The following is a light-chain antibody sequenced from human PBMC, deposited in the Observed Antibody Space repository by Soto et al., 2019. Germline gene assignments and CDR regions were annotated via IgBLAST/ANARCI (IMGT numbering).Light chain of an antibody. Sequence: DIVMTQAPLSSPVTLGQPSSISCRSSHSLVHRDGNTYLNWLHHRPGQPPRLLLYMASKRFSGVPDRFSGSGAGTDSTLKISRVEPEDVGFYYCMQATQFPQVNFGQGTRLEIK. CDR3: MQATQFPQVN. CDR1: HSLVHRDGNTY. V-gene: IGKV2-24*01. J-gene: IGKJ5*01. CDR2: MAS.